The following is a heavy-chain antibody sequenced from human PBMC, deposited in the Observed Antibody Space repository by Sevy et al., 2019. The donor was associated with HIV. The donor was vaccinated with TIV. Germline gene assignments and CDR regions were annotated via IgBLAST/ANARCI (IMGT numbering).Heavy chain of an antibody. CDR2: ISYDGSNK. V-gene: IGHV3-30-3*01. Sequence: GGFLRLSCAASGFTFSSYAMHWVRQAPGKGLEWLAVISYDGSNKYYADSVKGRFTISRDNSKNMLYLQMNSLRAEDTAVYLSARDGTLRFGEDYYFDYWGQGTLVTVSS. D-gene: IGHD3-10*01. CDR3: ARDGTLRFGEDYYFDY. CDR1: GFTFSSYA. J-gene: IGHJ4*02.